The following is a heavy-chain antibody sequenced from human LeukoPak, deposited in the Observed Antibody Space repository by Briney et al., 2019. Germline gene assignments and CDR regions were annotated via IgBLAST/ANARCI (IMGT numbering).Heavy chain of an antibody. V-gene: IGHV3-30*04. D-gene: IGHD3-3*01. CDR2: ISYDGSNK. Sequence: GRSLRLSCAASGFTFSSYAMHWVRQAPGKGLEWVAVISYDGSNKYYADSVKGRFTISRDNSKSTLYLQMNSLRAEDTAVYYCARDFPPYYDFWSGYYDYWGQGTLVTVSS. CDR3: ARDFPPYYDFWSGYYDY. CDR1: GFTFSSYA. J-gene: IGHJ4*02.